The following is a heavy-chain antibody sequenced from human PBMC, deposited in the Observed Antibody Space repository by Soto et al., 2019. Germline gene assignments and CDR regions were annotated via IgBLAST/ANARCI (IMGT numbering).Heavy chain of an antibody. CDR3: AKGTGRMTGNASGWEHNGMDV. V-gene: IGHV3-30*18. D-gene: IGHD6-19*01. CDR2: ISYDGSNK. CDR1: GLTFSRYG. Sequence: GGSLRLSCVASGLTFSRYGMHWVRQAPGKGLEWVAAISYDGSNKYYADSVKGRFTISRDSSKNTLYLQMNSLRAEDTAVYYCAKGTGRMTGNASGWEHNGMDVWGQGTPVTVSS. J-gene: IGHJ6*02.